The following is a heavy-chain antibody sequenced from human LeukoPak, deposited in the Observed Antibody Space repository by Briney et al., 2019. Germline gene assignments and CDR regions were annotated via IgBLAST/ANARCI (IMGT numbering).Heavy chain of an antibody. Sequence: PGGSLRLSCAASGFTLGRYWMHWFRHAPGKGMVWVARINSDGKITDYADSVRGRFTTSRDNTKNTVYLQMSSLRAEDTGVYYCARDHHDFWSGYPNYWGQGTLVIVSS. D-gene: IGHD3-3*01. J-gene: IGHJ4*02. CDR2: INSDGKIT. CDR3: ARDHHDFWSGYPNY. V-gene: IGHV3-74*01. CDR1: GFTLGRYW.